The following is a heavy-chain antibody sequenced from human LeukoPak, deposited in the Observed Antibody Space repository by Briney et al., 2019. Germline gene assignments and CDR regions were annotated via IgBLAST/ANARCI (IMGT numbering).Heavy chain of an antibody. CDR2: IIPIFGTA. CDR3: ARDPVRATLGGYYYYYMDV. Sequence: GASVKVSCKASGGTFISYAISWVRQAPGQGLEWMGGIIPIFGTANYAQKFQSRVTITTDESTSTAYMELSSLRSEDTAVYYCARDPVRATLGGYYYYYMDVWGKGTTVTVSS. J-gene: IGHJ6*03. CDR1: GGTFISYA. V-gene: IGHV1-69*05. D-gene: IGHD5-12*01.